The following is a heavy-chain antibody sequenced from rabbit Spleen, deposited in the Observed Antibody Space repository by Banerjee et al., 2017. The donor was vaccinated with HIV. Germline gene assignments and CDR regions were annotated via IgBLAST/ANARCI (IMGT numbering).Heavy chain of an antibody. V-gene: IGHV1S45*01. CDR1: GFSFSSSYY. D-gene: IGHD6-1*01. CDR3: ARGGYAYALDL. J-gene: IGHJ4*01. Sequence: QEQLVESGGGLVQPEGSLTLTCTASGFSFSSSYYMCWVRQAPGKGLEWIGCIYTGDGNSYYASWAKGRFTISKTSSTTATLQMTSLTAADTATYFCARGGYAYALDLWGPGTLVTVS. CDR2: IYTGDGNS.